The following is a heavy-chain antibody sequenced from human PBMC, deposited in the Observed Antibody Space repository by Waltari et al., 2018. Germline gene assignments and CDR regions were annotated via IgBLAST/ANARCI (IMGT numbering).Heavy chain of an antibody. V-gene: IGHV1-2*02. CDR3: TRMWIQVWTPDFDY. Sequence: QVQLVQSGAEVKKPGASVKVSYYIHWVRQAPGQGLEWMGWINPNSGGTNYAKKFQGRVTMTGDTSTSTAYMELSRLRPDDTAMYYCTRMWIQVWTPDFDYWGQGTLVTVSS. CDR2: INPNSGGT. D-gene: IGHD5-18*01. J-gene: IGHJ4*02. CDR1: Y.